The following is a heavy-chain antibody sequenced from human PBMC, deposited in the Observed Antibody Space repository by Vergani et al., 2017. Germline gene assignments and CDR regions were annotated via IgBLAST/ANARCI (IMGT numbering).Heavy chain of an antibody. CDR1: GYTFTGYY. V-gene: IGHV1-2*04. CDR2: INPNSGGP. Sequence: QVQLVQSGAEVKKPGASVKVSCKASGYTFTGYYMHWVRQAPGQGLEWMGWINPNSGGPNYAQEFQGWVTMTRDTSISTAYMELSRLRSDDTAVYYCARADSGSYDYWGQGTLVTVSS. CDR3: ARADSGSYDY. J-gene: IGHJ4*02. D-gene: IGHD1-26*01.